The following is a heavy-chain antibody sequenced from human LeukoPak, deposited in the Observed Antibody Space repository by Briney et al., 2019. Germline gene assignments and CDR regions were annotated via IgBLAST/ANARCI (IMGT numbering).Heavy chain of an antibody. CDR1: GGSIRSYY. CDR3: ARDPEDVISAAFDI. D-gene: IGHD3-9*01. Sequence: PSETLSLTCTVSGGSIRSYYWNWIRQTPGKGLEWIGHIYYTGRINYNPSLKSRVTISVDTSKNRCSLKLSSVTAADTAVYYCARDPEDVISAAFDIWGQGTMVTVSS. J-gene: IGHJ3*02. CDR2: IYYTGRI. V-gene: IGHV4-59*01.